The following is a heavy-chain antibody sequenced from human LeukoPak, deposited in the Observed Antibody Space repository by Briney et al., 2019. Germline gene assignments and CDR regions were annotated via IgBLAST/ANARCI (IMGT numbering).Heavy chain of an antibody. CDR3: ASQKVGATDY. Sequence: GGSLRLSCEGYGFNFGDFSLHWVRQAPGKGLEWVSGISWNSGSIGYADSVKGRFTISRDNAKNSLYLQMNNLRAEDTAVYYCASQKVGATDYWGQGTLVTVSS. J-gene: IGHJ4*02. D-gene: IGHD1-26*01. V-gene: IGHV3-9*01. CDR1: GFNFGDFS. CDR2: ISWNSGSI.